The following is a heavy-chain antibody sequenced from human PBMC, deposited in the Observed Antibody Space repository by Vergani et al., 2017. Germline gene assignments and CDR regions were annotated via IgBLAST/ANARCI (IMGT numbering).Heavy chain of an antibody. D-gene: IGHD5-24*01. CDR3: AREEMATITSDWFDP. CDR2: IIPILGIA. V-gene: IGHV1-69*08. J-gene: IGHJ5*02. CDR1: GGTFSSYT. Sequence: QVQLVQSGAEVKKPGSSVKVSCKASGGTFSSYTISWVRQAPGQGLEWMGRIIPILGIANYAQKFQGRVTINADKSTSTAYMELSSLRSEDTAVYYCAREEMATITSDWFDPWGQGTLVTVSS.